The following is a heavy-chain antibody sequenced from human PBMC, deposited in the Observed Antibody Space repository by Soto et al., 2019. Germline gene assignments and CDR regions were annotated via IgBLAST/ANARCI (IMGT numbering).Heavy chain of an antibody. Sequence: SVKVSCKASGGTFSSYAISWVRQAPGQGLEWMGGIIPIFGTANCAQKFQGRVTITADESTSTAYMELSSLRSEDTAVYYCARGTSDGEEWRPLYYFDYWGQGTLVTVSS. D-gene: IGHD2-21*01. CDR3: ARGTSDGEEWRPLYYFDY. J-gene: IGHJ4*02. V-gene: IGHV1-69*13. CDR2: IIPIFGTA. CDR1: GGTFSSYA.